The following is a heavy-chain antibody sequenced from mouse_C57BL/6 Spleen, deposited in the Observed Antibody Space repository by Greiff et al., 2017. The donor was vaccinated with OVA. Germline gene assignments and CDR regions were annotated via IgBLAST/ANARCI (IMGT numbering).Heavy chain of an antibody. J-gene: IGHJ3*01. CDR1: GYAFSSSW. V-gene: IGHV1-82*01. Sequence: VQLKQSGPELVKPGASVKISCKASGYAFSSSWMNWVKQRPGKGLEWIGRIYPGDGDTNYNGKFKGKATLTADKSSSTAYMQLSSLTSEDSAVYFCARSRDYGGFAYWGQGTLVTVSA. D-gene: IGHD2-4*01. CDR3: ARSRDYGGFAY. CDR2: IYPGDGDT.